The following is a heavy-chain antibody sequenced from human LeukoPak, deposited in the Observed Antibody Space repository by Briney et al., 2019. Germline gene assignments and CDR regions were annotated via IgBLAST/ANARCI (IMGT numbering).Heavy chain of an antibody. Sequence: ASVTVSCKAYDYTFTKYGISWLRQAPGQGLEWMGWINTYNGYTDSAQMFQGRVTMTTDTSTNTAYMELTSLRSDDTAVYYCAREFSSYFDYWGQGTLVTVSS. V-gene: IGHV1-18*01. CDR3: AREFSSYFDY. CDR1: DYTFTKYG. CDR2: INTYNGYT. J-gene: IGHJ4*02.